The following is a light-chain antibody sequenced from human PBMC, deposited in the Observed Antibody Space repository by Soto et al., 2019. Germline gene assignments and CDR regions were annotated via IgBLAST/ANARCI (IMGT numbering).Light chain of an antibody. Sequence: QSALTQPPSVSAAPGQKVTISCSGSSSNIGNNYVSWYQQLPGTAPKLLIYENNKRPSGIPDRFSGSKSGTSATLGITGLQTGDEADYYCGTWDSSLSARVSGTGTKVTVL. CDR1: SSNIGNNY. V-gene: IGLV1-51*02. J-gene: IGLJ1*01. CDR3: GTWDSSLSARV. CDR2: ENN.